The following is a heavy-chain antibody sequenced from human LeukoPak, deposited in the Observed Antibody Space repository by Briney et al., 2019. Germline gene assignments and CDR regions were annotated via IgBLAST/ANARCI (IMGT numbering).Heavy chain of an antibody. J-gene: IGHJ4*02. Sequence: GGSLRLSCAASGFTFSSYGMHWVRLAPGKGLEWVAVIWYDGSNKYYADSVKGRFTISRDNSKNTLYLQMNSLRAEDTAVYYCAREDSSSWQLDYWGQGTLSPSPQ. CDR1: GFTFSSYG. CDR3: AREDSSSWQLDY. CDR2: IWYDGSNK. V-gene: IGHV3-33*01. D-gene: IGHD6-13*01.